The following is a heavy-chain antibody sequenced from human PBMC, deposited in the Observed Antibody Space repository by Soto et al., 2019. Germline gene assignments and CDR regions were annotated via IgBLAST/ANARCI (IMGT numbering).Heavy chain of an antibody. J-gene: IGHJ6*02. CDR2: ISHNGGAT. CDR1: GFTFDTYA. V-gene: IGHV3-23*01. CDR3: AKYVRPAPAVYYGLDV. Sequence: GGSLRLSCAASGFTFDTYAMSWVRQAAGKGLEWVSAISHNGGATYYSDSVKGRFIISRDNAKNTVYLQTASLRAEDTAIYYCAKYVRPAPAVYYGLDVWGQGTTVTVSS. D-gene: IGHD6-13*01.